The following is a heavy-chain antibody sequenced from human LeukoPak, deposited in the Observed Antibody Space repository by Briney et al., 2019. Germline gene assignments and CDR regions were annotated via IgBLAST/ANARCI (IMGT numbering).Heavy chain of an antibody. V-gene: IGHV3-21*01. J-gene: IGHJ4*02. D-gene: IGHD2-2*01. Sequence: EGSLRLSCAASGFTFSSYSMNWVRQAPGKGLEWVSSISSSSTYIYYADSVKGRFTISRENAKNSLYLQMNSLRAEDTAVYYCARQRYCSSTSCYQYGSGTYPLDSWGQGTLVTVSS. CDR1: GFTFSSYS. CDR3: ARQRYCSSTSCYQYGSGTYPLDS. CDR2: ISSSSTYI.